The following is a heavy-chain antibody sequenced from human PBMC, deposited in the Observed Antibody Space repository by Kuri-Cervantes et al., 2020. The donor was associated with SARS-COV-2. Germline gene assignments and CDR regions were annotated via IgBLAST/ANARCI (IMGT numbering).Heavy chain of an antibody. CDR3: TGNYDYVWGSYRYDTDY. CDR2: IRSKANSYAT. V-gene: IGHV3-73*01. CDR1: GFTFSSYA. J-gene: IGHJ4*02. D-gene: IGHD3-16*02. Sequence: GGSLRLSCAASGFTFSSYAMSWVRQASGKGLEWVGRIRSKANSYATAYAASVKGRFTISRDDSKNTAYLQMNSLKTEGTAVYYCTGNYDYVWGSYRYDTDYWGQGTLVTVSS.